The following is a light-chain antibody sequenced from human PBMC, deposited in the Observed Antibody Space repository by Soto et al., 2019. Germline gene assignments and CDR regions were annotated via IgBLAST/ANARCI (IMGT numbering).Light chain of an antibody. J-gene: IGKJ5*01. CDR1: QSVSSY. Sequence: EIVLTQSPATLSLSPGERATLSCRASQSVSSYLAWYQQKPGQAPRLLIYDASNRATGIPARFSGSGSWTDFTLTISSLEDEDVAVYYCQQRSNWPPVTFGQGTRLEIK. CDR2: DAS. V-gene: IGKV3-11*01. CDR3: QQRSNWPPVT.